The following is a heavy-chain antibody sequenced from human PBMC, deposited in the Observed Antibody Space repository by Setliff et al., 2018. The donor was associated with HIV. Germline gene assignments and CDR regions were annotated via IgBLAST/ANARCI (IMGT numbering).Heavy chain of an antibody. Sequence: PGGSLRLSCAASGFTFSSYWMHWVRQAPGKGLVWVSHINSDGSSTSYADSVKGRFTISRDNAKNTLYLQMNSLRAEDTAVYFCASRGTYSGAFDIWGQGTMVTVSS. CDR3: ASRGTYSGAFDI. V-gene: IGHV3-74*01. CDR1: GFTFSSYW. D-gene: IGHD1-1*01. CDR2: INSDGSST. J-gene: IGHJ3*02.